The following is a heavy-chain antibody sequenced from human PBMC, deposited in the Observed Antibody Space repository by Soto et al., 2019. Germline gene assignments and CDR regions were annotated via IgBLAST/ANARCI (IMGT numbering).Heavy chain of an antibody. Sequence: GGSLRLSCAASGFTFSSYSMNWVRQAPGKGLEWVSYISSSSSTIYYADSVKGRFSISRDNAKNSLYLQMNSLRDEDNAVYYCARDQSDSGYDYFDYRGQGTLVTVSS. J-gene: IGHJ4*02. CDR3: ARDQSDSGYDYFDY. D-gene: IGHD5-12*01. V-gene: IGHV3-48*02. CDR2: ISSSSSTI. CDR1: GFTFSSYS.